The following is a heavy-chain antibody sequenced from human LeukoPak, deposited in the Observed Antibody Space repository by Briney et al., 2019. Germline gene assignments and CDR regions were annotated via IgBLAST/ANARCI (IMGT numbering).Heavy chain of an antibody. Sequence: PSETLSLTCTVSGGSIGRSNYNWDWIRQPPGKGLEWIGSIYYSGSTYYNPSLKSRVTISVDTSKNQFSLKLSSVTAADTAVYSCASRNVAMGAFDYWGQGTLVTVSS. CDR3: ASRNVAMGAFDY. D-gene: IGHD5-18*01. V-gene: IGHV4-39*01. CDR2: IYYSGST. CDR1: GGSIGRSNYN. J-gene: IGHJ4*02.